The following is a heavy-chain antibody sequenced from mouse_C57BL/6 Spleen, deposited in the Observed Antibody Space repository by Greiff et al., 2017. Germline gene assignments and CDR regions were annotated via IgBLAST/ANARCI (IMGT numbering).Heavy chain of an antibody. J-gene: IGHJ1*03. CDR1: GFSLTSYG. CDR3: AKGVATGYFDV. D-gene: IGHD1-1*02. Sequence: VMLVESGPGLVQPSQSLSITCTVSGFSLTSYGVHWVRQSPGKGLEWLGVIWRGGSTDYTAAFMSRLSITKDNSKSKVFFKMNSLQADDTAIYYCAKGVATGYFDVWGTGTTVTVSS. CDR2: IWRGGST. V-gene: IGHV2-5*01.